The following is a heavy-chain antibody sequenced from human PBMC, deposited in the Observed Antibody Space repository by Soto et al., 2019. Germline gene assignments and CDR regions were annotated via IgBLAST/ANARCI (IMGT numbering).Heavy chain of an antibody. CDR1: GFTFSSYE. J-gene: IGHJ4*02. V-gene: IGHV3-48*03. CDR3: AREESSGYYWETEENYFDY. Sequence: TGGSLRLSCAASGFTFSSYEMNWVRQAPGKGLEWVSYISSSGSTIYYADSVKGRFTISRDNAKNSLYLQMNSLRAEDTAVYYCAREESSGYYWETEENYFDYWGQGTLVTVSS. D-gene: IGHD3-22*01. CDR2: ISSSGSTI.